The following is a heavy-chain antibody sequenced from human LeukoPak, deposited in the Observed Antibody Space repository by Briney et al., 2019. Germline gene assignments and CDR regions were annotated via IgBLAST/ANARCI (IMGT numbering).Heavy chain of an antibody. D-gene: IGHD3-3*01. CDR3: ARAYDFWSGYSFGY. CDR2: VNPNSGNT. CDR1: GYTFTSYD. Sequence: ASVKVSCKASGYTFTSYDINWVRQATGQGLEWMGWVNPNSGNTGYAQKFQGRVTMTRNTSISTAYMELSSLRSEDTAVYYCARAYDFWSGYSFGYWGQGTLVTVSS. J-gene: IGHJ4*02. V-gene: IGHV1-8*01.